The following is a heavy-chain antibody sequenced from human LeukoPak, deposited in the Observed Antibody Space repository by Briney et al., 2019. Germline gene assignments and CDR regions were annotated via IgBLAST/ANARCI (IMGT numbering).Heavy chain of an antibody. CDR3: AKRGISSGYYSLDY. Sequence: GGSLRLSCAASGFTFSSYSMNWVRQAPGKGLEWVSAISGSGGSTYYADSVKGRFTISRDNSKNTLYLQMNSLRAEDTAVYYCAKRGISSGYYSLDYWGQGTLVTVSS. D-gene: IGHD3-22*01. J-gene: IGHJ4*02. CDR1: GFTFSSYS. CDR2: ISGSGGST. V-gene: IGHV3-23*01.